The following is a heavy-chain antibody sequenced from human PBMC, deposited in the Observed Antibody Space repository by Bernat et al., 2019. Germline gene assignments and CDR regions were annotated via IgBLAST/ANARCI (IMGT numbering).Heavy chain of an antibody. CDR2: IYYSGST. D-gene: IGHD3-10*01. V-gene: IGHV4-39*01. Sequence: QLQLQESGPRLVKPSETLSLTCTVSGGSISTSSYYWGWIRQPPGKGLEWIGSIYYSGSTYYNPSLKSRVTISVDTSKNQFSLKLSSVTAADTAVYYCARHLNYYGSGSYYTFDYWGQGTLVTVSS. J-gene: IGHJ4*02. CDR1: GGSISTSSYY. CDR3: ARHLNYYGSGSYYTFDY.